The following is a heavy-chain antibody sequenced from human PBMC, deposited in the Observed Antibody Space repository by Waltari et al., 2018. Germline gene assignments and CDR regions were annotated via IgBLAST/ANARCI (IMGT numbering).Heavy chain of an antibody. CDR2: INIDGSIT. CDR1: GFTFSGHW. CDR3: VRGSPFGGH. Sequence: EVQLVESGGGLIQPGGALRLSCAGSGFTFSGHWMHWVRQVPRKGLVWVSHINIDGSITAYADSVKGRFTISRDNAKNTLSLQMNSLRAEDTAVYYCVRGSPFGGHWGQGTLVTVSS. V-gene: IGHV3-74*01. D-gene: IGHD3-10*01. J-gene: IGHJ4*02.